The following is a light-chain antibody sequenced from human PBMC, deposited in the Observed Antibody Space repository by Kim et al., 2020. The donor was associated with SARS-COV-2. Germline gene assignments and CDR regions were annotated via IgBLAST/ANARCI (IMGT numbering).Light chain of an antibody. CDR3: QLWDDDSDHWV. J-gene: IGLJ3*02. V-gene: IGLV3-21*04. CDR2: YDS. Sequence: SYELTQPPSVSVAPGQTARLTCGGNNIGTKSVHWYQQKPGKAPVVVIFYDSDRPSGIPERISGSNSGDTATLTINRVEAGDEADYYCQLWDDDSDHWVFGGGTQLTVL. CDR1: NIGTKS.